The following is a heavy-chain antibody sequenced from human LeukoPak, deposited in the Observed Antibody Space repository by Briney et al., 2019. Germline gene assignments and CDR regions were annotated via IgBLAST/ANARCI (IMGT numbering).Heavy chain of an antibody. V-gene: IGHV3-9*01. D-gene: IGHD6-13*01. J-gene: IGHJ6*03. CDR3: AKGWGSSWYVYYMDV. Sequence: GRSLRLSCAASGFTFDDYAMHWVRQAPGKGLEWVSGISWNSGSIGYADSVKGRFTISRDNAKNSLYLQMNRLRAEDTALYYCAKGWGSSWYVYYMDVWGKGTTVTISS. CDR1: GFTFDDYA. CDR2: ISWNSGSI.